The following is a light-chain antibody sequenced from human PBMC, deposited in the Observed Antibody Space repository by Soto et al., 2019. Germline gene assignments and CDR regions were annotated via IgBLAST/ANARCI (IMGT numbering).Light chain of an antibody. CDR3: QKYNSAPFT. J-gene: IGKJ3*01. Sequence: DIQMTQSPSSLSASVGDRVTITCRASQGISNYLAWYQQKTGKVPNLLIYAASTLQSGVPSRFSDSESRTHCTLTINSLQPEDVATYYCQKYNSAPFTFGPGTKVDIK. CDR1: QGISNY. V-gene: IGKV1-27*01. CDR2: AAS.